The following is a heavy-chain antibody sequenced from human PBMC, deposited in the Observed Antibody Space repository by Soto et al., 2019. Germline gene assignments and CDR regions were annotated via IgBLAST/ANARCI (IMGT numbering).Heavy chain of an antibody. V-gene: IGHV1-2*04. D-gene: IGHD4-17*01. CDR2: VDPNGGGS. CDR3: ATWVDYGDFEGFDF. CDR1: GYTFTSYG. J-gene: IGHJ4*02. Sequence: SVKVSCKASGYTFTSYGISWVRQAPGQGLEWMGWVDPNGGGSNSAQKFQGSVTMTWDTSITTAYLDLTRLTTNDTATYFCATWVDYGDFEGFDFWGQGTLVTVSS.